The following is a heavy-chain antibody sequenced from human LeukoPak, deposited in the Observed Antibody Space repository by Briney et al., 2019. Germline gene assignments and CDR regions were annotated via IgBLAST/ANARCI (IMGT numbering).Heavy chain of an antibody. J-gene: IGHJ4*02. CDR3: ARDRDFPRDQFDY. V-gene: IGHV3-23*01. D-gene: IGHD2-21*02. Sequence: GGSLRLSCAASGFTFGTYAMSWVRQAPGKGLEWVSAISTDGGSPWYAGSVRGRSTISRDNSKNTVYLQMKSLRAEDTAVYFCARDRDFPRDQFDYWGQGTLVTVSS. CDR2: ISTDGGSP. CDR1: GFTFGTYA.